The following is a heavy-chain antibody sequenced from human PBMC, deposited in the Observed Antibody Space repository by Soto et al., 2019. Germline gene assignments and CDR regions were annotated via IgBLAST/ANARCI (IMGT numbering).Heavy chain of an antibody. Sequence: QVHLVQSGAEVKMPGASVKVSCKASGDTFTTYGISWVRQAPGQGLEWMAWISGHNDNTKYAQKFQGRVIMTADTSTSTAHMELRILSSDDTAVYYCAREYCTSTRCYGVDYWGQGTLVTVSS. D-gene: IGHD2-2*01. CDR3: AREYCTSTRCYGVDY. V-gene: IGHV1-18*01. CDR1: GDTFTTYG. J-gene: IGHJ4*02. CDR2: ISGHNDNT.